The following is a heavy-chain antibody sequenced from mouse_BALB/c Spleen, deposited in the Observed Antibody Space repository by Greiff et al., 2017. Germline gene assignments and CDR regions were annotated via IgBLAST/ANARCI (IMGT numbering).Heavy chain of an antibody. CDR2: INSNGGST. J-gene: IGHJ4*01. V-gene: IGHV5-6-3*01. CDR1: GFTFSSYG. D-gene: IGHD2-1*01. CDR3: ARGDGNWGDY. Sequence: EVKLMESGGGLVQPGGSLKLSCAASGFTFSSYGMSWVRQTPDKRLELVATINSNGGSTYYPDSVKGRFTISRDNAKNNLYLQMSSLKSEDTAMYYCARGDGNWGDYWGQGTSVTVSS.